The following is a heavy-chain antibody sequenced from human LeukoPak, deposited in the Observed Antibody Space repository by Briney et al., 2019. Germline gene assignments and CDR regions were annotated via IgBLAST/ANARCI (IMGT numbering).Heavy chain of an antibody. J-gene: IGHJ4*02. D-gene: IGHD1-7*01. V-gene: IGHV3-21*01. CDR1: GFTFSSYA. Sequence: GGSLRLSCAASGFTFSSYAMSWVRQAPGKGLEWVSSISRSSSYIYYADSVKGRFTISRDNAKNSLHLQMNSLRAEDTAVYYCARVETGTTLIGAADYWGQGTLVTVSS. CDR3: ARVETGTTLIGAADY. CDR2: ISRSSSYI.